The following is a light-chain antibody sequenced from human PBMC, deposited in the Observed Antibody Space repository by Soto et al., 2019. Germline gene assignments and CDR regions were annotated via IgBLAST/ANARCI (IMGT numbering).Light chain of an antibody. CDR1: SSNIASNA. CDR2: SND. V-gene: IGLV1-44*01. J-gene: IGLJ1*01. CDR3: AAWDDSLNGLV. Sequence: QLVLTQPPSASGTPGQRVTISCSGSSSNIASNAVTWYQQVPGTAPKLLLYSNDQRPSGVPDRFSGSKSGTSASLAISGLHSEDEADYYCAAWDDSLNGLVLGTGTQLTVL.